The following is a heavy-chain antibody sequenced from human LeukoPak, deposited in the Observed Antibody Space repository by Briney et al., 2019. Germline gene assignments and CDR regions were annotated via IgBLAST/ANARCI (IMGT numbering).Heavy chain of an antibody. CDR2: ISYDGSNK. CDR3: ARDSRSGKWELVFDY. CDR1: GFTFSSYA. J-gene: IGHJ4*02. Sequence: GRSLRLSCAASGFTFSSYAMHWVRQAPGKGLEWVAVISYDGSNKYYADSVKGRFTISRDNSKNTLYLQMNSLRAEDTAVYYCARDSRSGKWELVFDYWGQGTLVTVSS. D-gene: IGHD1-26*01. V-gene: IGHV3-30-3*01.